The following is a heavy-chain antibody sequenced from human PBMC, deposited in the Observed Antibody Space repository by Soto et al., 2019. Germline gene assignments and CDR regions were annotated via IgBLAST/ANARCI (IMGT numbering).Heavy chain of an antibody. CDR1: GYTFTSYY. J-gene: IGHJ5*02. V-gene: IGHV1-46*01. CDR2: INPSGGST. CDR3: ARDSLRYFDWLPEYNWFDP. D-gene: IGHD3-9*01. Sequence: SVKDSFKASGYTFTSYYMHWVRQAPGQGLEWMGIINPSGGSTSYAQKFQGRVTMTRDTSTSTVYMELSSLRSEDTAVYYCARDSLRYFDWLPEYNWFDPWGQGTLVTVSS.